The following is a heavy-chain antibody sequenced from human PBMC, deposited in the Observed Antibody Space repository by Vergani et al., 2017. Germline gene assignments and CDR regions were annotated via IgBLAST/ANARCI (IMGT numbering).Heavy chain of an antibody. V-gene: IGHV4-38-2*02. J-gene: IGHJ4*01. D-gene: IGHD3-22*01. Sequence: QVQLQESGPGLLKTPETLSLTCNVSGVSITRGNYWGWVRQSPGTGLEWIASVFHLGTVYYNPSLRSRVRISIDAYNVFSLRLQSVTAADTAVYFCVRDLYSRGPFDVWGQGSLVTVSS. CDR3: VRDLYSRGPFDV. CDR1: GVSITRGNY. CDR2: VFHLGTV.